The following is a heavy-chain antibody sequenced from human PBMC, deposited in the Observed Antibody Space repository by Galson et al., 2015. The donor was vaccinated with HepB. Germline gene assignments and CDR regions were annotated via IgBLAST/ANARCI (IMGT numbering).Heavy chain of an antibody. D-gene: IGHD4-17*01. CDR1: GFTFSSYG. Sequence: SLRLSCAASGFTFSSYGMHWVRQAPGKGLEWVAVIWYDGSNKYYADSVKGRFTISRDNSKNTLYLQMNSLRAEDTAVYYCAKDRPSGPSYGDLSYWGQGTLVTVSS. CDR3: AKDRPSGPSYGDLSY. CDR2: IWYDGSNK. V-gene: IGHV3-33*06. J-gene: IGHJ4*02.